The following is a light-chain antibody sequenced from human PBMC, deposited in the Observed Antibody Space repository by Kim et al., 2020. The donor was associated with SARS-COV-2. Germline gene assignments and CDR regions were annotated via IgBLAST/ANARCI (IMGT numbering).Light chain of an antibody. CDR3: QKYNSDPWT. V-gene: IGKV1-27*01. CDR2: AAS. J-gene: IGKJ1*01. Sequence: ASGGDRVTITCRASQDIANYLAWYQQKPGKVPQVLIYAASTLQSGVPSRFSGSGSGTEFTLTIGSLQTEDVATYYCQKYNSDPWTFGPGTKVDIK. CDR1: QDIANY.